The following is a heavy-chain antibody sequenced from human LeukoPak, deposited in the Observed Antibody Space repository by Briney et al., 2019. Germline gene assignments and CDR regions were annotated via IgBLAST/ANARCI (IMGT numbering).Heavy chain of an antibody. CDR3: ARRRSYSSSLRHGYFQH. J-gene: IGHJ1*01. D-gene: IGHD6-13*01. CDR1: GYTFTSYD. CDR2: MNPNSGNT. V-gene: IGHV1-8*01. Sequence: ASVKVSCKASGYTFTSYDINWVRQATGQGLEWMGWMNPNSGNTGYAQKFQGRVTMTRNTSISTAYMELSSLRSEDTAVYYCARRRSYSSSLRHGYFQHWGQGTLVTVSS.